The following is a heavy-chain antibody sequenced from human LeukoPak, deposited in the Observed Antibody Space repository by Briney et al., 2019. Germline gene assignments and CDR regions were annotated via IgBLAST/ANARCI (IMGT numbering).Heavy chain of an antibody. CDR3: ARSSPQIFGVVIFRAPPDY. CDR1: GFTFSSYA. J-gene: IGHJ4*02. V-gene: IGHV3-30-3*01. D-gene: IGHD3-3*01. CDR2: ISYDGSNK. Sequence: GGSLRLSCAASGFTFSSYAMHWVRQAPGKGLEWVAVISYDGSNKYYADSVKGRFTISRDNSKNTLYLQMNSLRAEDTAVYYCARSSPQIFGVVIFRAPPDYWGQGTLVTVSS.